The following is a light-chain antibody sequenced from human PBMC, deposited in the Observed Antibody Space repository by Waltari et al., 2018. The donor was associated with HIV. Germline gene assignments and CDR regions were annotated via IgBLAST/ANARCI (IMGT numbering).Light chain of an antibody. J-gene: IGLJ2*01. CDR3: AAWDGSLNGHVV. CDR1: SSNIGSNT. CDR2: SNK. Sequence: QSVLTQPPSASGTPGQRVTISCSGSSSNIGSNTVNWYQQLPGTAPKLLIYSNKPRPSWVLARFSGCTYGTSAALAISGLQSEDEADYYCAAWDGSLNGHVVFGGGTKLTVL. V-gene: IGLV1-44*01.